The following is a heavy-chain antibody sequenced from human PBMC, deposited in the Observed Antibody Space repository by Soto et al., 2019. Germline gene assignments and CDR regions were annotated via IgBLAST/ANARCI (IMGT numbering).Heavy chain of an antibody. J-gene: IGHJ5*02. CDR2: ISYDGSNK. D-gene: IGHD3-22*01. Sequence: PGGSLRLSCAASGFTFSSYAMHWVRQAPGKGLEWVAVISYDGSNKYYADSVKGRFTISRDNSKNTLYLQMNSLRAEDTAVYYCARGDYYDSSGYTNWFDPWGQGTLVTVSS. V-gene: IGHV3-30-3*01. CDR3: ARGDYYDSSGYTNWFDP. CDR1: GFTFSSYA.